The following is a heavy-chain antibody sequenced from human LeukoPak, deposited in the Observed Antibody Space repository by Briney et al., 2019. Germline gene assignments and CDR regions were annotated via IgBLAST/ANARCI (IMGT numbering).Heavy chain of an antibody. CDR2: IYHSGTI. J-gene: IGHJ4*02. D-gene: IGHD6-13*01. Sequence: SETLSLTCADYGGSFSGYYWGWIRQPPGKGLEWLASIYHSGTIYYNPSLKSRVTISVDTSKNQFSLKLTSVTAADTAVYYCARGLGRQQLVSPFDYWGQGTLVTVSS. CDR3: ARGLGRQQLVSPFDY. V-gene: IGHV4-34*01. CDR1: GGSFSGYY.